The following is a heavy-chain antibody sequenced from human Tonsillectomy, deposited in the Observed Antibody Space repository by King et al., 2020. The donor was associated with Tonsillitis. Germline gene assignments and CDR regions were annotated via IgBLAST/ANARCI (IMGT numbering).Heavy chain of an antibody. V-gene: IGHV4-4*07. CDR3: ARDWDYGSGSASLDY. D-gene: IGHD3-10*01. CDR2: IYTSGST. Sequence: VQLQESGPGLVKPSETLSLTCTVSGGSISSYYWSWIRQPAGKGLEWIGRIYTSGSTNYHPSLKSRVTMSVDTSKNQFSLKLSSVTAADTAVYYCARDWDYGSGSASLDYCGQGTLVTVSS. CDR1: GGSISSYY. J-gene: IGHJ4*02.